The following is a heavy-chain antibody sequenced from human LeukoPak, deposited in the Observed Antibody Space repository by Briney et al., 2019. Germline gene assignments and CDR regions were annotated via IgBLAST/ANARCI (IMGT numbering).Heavy chain of an antibody. CDR3: ARGGYYYDSSGYSHLPDY. J-gene: IGHJ4*02. CDR1: GGTFSSYA. V-gene: IGHV1-69*13. CDR2: IIPIFGTA. D-gene: IGHD3-22*01. Sequence: SVKVSCKASGGTFSSYAISWVRQAPGQGLEWMGGIIPIFGTANYAQKFQGRVTITADESTSTAYMELSSLRSEDTAVYYCARGGYYYDSSGYSHLPDYWGQGTLVTVSA.